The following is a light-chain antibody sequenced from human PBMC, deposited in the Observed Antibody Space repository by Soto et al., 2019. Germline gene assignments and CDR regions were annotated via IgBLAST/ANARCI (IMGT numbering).Light chain of an antibody. CDR1: SSNIGAGYD. J-gene: IGLJ2*01. CDR2: GNS. CDR3: QSYDSSLSGVV. Sequence: QAVVTQPPSVSGAPGQRVTISCTGSSSNIGAGYDVDWYQQLPGTAPKLLIYGNSNRPSGVPDRFSGSKSGTSASLAITGLQAEEEADYYCQSYDSSLSGVVFGGGTKLTVL. V-gene: IGLV1-40*01.